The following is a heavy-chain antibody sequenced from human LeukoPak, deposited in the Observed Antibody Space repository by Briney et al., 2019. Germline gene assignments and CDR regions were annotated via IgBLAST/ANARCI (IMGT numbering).Heavy chain of an antibody. V-gene: IGHV3-53*04. Sequence: GGSLRLSCAASGFTVSSNYMSWVRQAPGKGLEWVSVIYSGGSTYYADSVKGRFTISRHNSKNTLYLQMNSLRAEDTAVYYCARENILTGYYWYGMDVWGQGTTVTVSS. J-gene: IGHJ6*02. CDR3: ARENILTGYYWYGMDV. D-gene: IGHD3-9*01. CDR1: GFTVSSNY. CDR2: IYSGGST.